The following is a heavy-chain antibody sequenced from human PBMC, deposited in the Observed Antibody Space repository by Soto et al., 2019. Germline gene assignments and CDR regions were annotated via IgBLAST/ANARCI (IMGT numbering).Heavy chain of an antibody. CDR2: IDWDDDK. J-gene: IGHJ3*02. CDR3: ARSGESGDGLDI. Sequence: ESGPTLVNPTQTLTLTCTVSGFSVSSNGMCMSWIRQPPGKALEWLARIDWDDDKYYSTSLKTRLTISKDTSKNQVVLIMTNMDRVDTATYYCARSGESGDGLDIWGLGTMVTVSS. V-gene: IGHV2-70*11. D-gene: IGHD3-3*01. CDR1: GFSVSSNGMC.